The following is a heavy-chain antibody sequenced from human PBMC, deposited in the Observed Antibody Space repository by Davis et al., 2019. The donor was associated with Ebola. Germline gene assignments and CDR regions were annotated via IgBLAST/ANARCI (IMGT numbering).Heavy chain of an antibody. CDR3: ARAGRDGYKFDY. CDR2: LSSSSSYV. V-gene: IGHV3-11*06. Sequence: GESLKISCAASGFTFSDYYMTWIRQAPGKTLEWLSYLSSSSSYVKYADSVKGRFTISRDNAKKSLYLQMNSLRADDTAVYYCARAGRDGYKFDYWGQGTLVTVSS. D-gene: IGHD5-24*01. J-gene: IGHJ4*02. CDR1: GFTFSDYY.